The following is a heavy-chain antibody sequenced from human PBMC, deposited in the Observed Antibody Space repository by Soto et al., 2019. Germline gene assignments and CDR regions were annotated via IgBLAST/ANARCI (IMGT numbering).Heavy chain of an antibody. CDR2: XIXXFXTX. CDR1: GGTLSSSV. V-gene: IGHV1-69*06. Sequence: SVKVSCMASGGTLSSSVISLVRQAPGQGLEXMGXXIXXFXTXXXAXXXQGRVTITADKSTSTAYMELSSLRSEDTAVYYCAREAEDLTSNFDYWGQGTRVTASS. CDR3: AREAEDLTSNFDY. J-gene: IGHJ4*02.